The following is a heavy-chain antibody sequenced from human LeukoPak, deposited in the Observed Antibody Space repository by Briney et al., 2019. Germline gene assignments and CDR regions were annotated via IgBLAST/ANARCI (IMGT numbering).Heavy chain of an antibody. Sequence: SGTLSLTCVVSGGSINTDNWWGWVRQPPGKGLEWIGEIYHSGSTNYNPSLKSRVTISVDKSKNQFSLKLSSVTAADTAVYYCAREVVVVPHWDDAFDIWGQGTMVTVSS. J-gene: IGHJ3*02. CDR3: AREVVVVPHWDDAFDI. D-gene: IGHD3-22*01. CDR1: GGSINTDNW. CDR2: IYHSGST. V-gene: IGHV4-4*02.